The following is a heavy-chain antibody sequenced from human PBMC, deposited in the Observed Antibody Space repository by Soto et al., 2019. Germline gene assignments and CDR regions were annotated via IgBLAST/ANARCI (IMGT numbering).Heavy chain of an antibody. V-gene: IGHV4-4*07. D-gene: IGHD6-6*01. CDR1: GGYISSYY. J-gene: IGHJ5*02. CDR3: ACWRQLGAAGFDP. CDR2: IYTSGST. Sequence: SENLSLTCTCSGGYISSYYGSWIRQPAGKGLEWIGRIYTSGSTNYNPSLKSRVTMSVDTSKNQFSLKLSSVTAADTAVYYCACWRQLGAAGFDPWGQGTLVTVSS.